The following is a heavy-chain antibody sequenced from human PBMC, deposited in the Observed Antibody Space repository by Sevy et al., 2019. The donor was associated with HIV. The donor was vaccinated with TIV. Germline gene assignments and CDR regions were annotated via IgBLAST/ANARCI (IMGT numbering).Heavy chain of an antibody. V-gene: IGHV3-23*01. CDR2: ISGSGYAT. CDR3: AKDRVTVFGVVVTFDS. CDR1: GFTFDSYA. J-gene: IGHJ4*02. Sequence: GGSLRLSRAASGFTFDSYAMHWVRQVAGKGLEWVSTISGSGYATYYADSVKGRFIISRDTSRNTLYLQMNSLRVEDSAVYFCAKDRVTVFGVVVTFDSWGQGTLVTVSS. D-gene: IGHD3-3*01.